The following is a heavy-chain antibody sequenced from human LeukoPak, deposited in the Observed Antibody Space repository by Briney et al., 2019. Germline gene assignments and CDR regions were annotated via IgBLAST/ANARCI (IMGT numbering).Heavy chain of an antibody. D-gene: IGHD3-10*02. CDR1: GFTFSAYS. CDR2: ISYDGSDK. CDR3: AELGITMIGGV. J-gene: IGHJ6*04. Sequence: GGSLRLSCAASGFTFSAYSMHWVRQAPGKGLEWVAIISYDGSDKYYADSVKGRFTVSRDNSKNTLYLQMNSLRAEDTAVYYCAELGITMIGGVWGKGTTVTISS. V-gene: IGHV3-30*04.